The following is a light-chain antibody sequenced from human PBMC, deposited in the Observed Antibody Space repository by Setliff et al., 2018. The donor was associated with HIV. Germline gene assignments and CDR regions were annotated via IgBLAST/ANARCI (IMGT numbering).Light chain of an antibody. CDR3: SSYRISGTVV. CDR1: SSDVGGYNY. CDR2: EVN. V-gene: IGLV2-14*01. J-gene: IGLJ2*01. Sequence: QSMLTQPASVSGSPGQSITISCTGTSSDVGGYNYVAWYQQHPGKAPKLMIYEVNNRPSGVSNRFSGSKPDNTASLTISGLQTEDEADYYCSSYRISGTVVFGGGTKVTVL.